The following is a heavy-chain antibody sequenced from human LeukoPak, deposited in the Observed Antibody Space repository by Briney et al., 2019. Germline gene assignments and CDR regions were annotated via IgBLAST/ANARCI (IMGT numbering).Heavy chain of an antibody. CDR2: MYYSGST. CDR3: AKGGGYEAQYYYYYLDV. D-gene: IGHD5-12*01. Sequence: PSETLSLTCTVSDYSISSGYYWGWIRQPPGKGLEWIGSMYYSGSTYYNPSLKSRVRVSVDTSKNQFSLKLSSVTAEDTAVYYCAKGGGYEAQYYYYYLDVWGKGTTVTISS. J-gene: IGHJ6*03. CDR1: DYSISSGYY. V-gene: IGHV4-38-2*02.